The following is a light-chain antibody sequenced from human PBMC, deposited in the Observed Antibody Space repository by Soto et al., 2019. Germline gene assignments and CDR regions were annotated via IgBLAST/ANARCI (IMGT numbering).Light chain of an antibody. CDR1: QSVSSSY. V-gene: IGKV3-20*01. Sequence: EIVLTQSPGTLSLSAGERATLSCRASQSVSSSYLAWHQQKPGQAPRFLIYGTSSRATGIPDRSSGSWSGTDSSLTINTPEPEDFAVYYCDQDVSSPTSLGQGTKVLSK. CDR3: DQDVSSPTS. J-gene: IGKJ1*01. CDR2: GTS.